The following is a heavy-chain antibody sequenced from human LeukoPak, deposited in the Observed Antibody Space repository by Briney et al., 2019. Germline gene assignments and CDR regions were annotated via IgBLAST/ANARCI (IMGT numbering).Heavy chain of an antibody. Sequence: GGSLRLSCAGSGFAFESFTMTWVRQAPGKGLEWVSLISDTGRDINYADSVRGRFTISRDNTKNSLFLQLDSLRVEDTAIYYCAKGLFSAYDKYLDSWGQGTLVTVSS. J-gene: IGHJ4*02. CDR1: GFAFESFT. V-gene: IGHV3-21*04. D-gene: IGHD5-12*01. CDR3: AKGLFSAYDKYLDS. CDR2: ISDTGRDI.